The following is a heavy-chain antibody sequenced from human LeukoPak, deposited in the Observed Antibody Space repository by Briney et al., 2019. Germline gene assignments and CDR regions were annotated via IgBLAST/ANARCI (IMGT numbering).Heavy chain of an antibody. CDR3: AREHYFYYLDA. V-gene: IGHV3-7*01. J-gene: IGHJ6*03. CDR1: GFTFSSYG. Sequence: GGSLRLSCAASGFTFSSYGMNWVRQAPGKGLEWVAIVNQGGTQKYYVDSVKGRFTISRDNAENSLYLQMNSLRAEDTAVYYCAREHYFYYLDAWGKGTTVTVSS. CDR2: VNQGGTQK.